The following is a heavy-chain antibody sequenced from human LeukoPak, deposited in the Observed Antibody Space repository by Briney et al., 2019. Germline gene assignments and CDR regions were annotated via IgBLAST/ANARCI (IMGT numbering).Heavy chain of an antibody. CDR3: ARSGSYSDRGFDY. CDR1: GGSFSGYY. Sequence: SETLSLTCAVHGGSFSGYYWRWIRQPPGKGLEWIGEINHSGSTNYNPSLKSRVTISVDTSKNQFSLKLSSVTAADTAVYYCARSGSYSDRGFDYWGQGTLVTVSS. D-gene: IGHD1-26*01. J-gene: IGHJ4*02. CDR2: INHSGST. V-gene: IGHV4-34*01.